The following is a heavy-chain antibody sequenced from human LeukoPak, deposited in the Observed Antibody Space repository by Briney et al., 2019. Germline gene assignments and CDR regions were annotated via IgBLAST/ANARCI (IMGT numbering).Heavy chain of an antibody. D-gene: IGHD2-2*01. Sequence: GGSLRLSCAASGFTFSSYGMDWVRQAPGKGLEWVAYIRYDGSNKNYADSVKGRFTISRDNSKNTLYLQMSSLRAEDTAVYYCAKVVTGYCSTTSCPFDSWGQGTLATVSS. CDR1: GFTFSSYG. J-gene: IGHJ4*02. CDR3: AKVVTGYCSTTSCPFDS. V-gene: IGHV3-30*02. CDR2: IRYDGSNK.